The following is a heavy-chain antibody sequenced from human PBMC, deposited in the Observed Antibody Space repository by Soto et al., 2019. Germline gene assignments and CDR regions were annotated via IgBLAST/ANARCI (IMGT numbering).Heavy chain of an antibody. CDR1: GFSLSTSGVG. Sequence: QITLKKSGPTLVKPTQTLTLTCSFSGFSLSTSGVGVGWIRQPPGKALEWLALIYWDDDKRYSPSLKSRLTITKDSSKNQVVLTMTNMDPVDTATYYCAHRRRYSSGWVYFDYWGQGTLVTVSS. V-gene: IGHV2-5*02. CDR2: IYWDDDK. J-gene: IGHJ4*02. CDR3: AHRRRYSSGWVYFDY. D-gene: IGHD6-19*01.